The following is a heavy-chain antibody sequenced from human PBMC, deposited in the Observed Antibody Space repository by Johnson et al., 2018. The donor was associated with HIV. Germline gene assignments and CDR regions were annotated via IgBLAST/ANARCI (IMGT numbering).Heavy chain of an antibody. CDR1: GFTFDDYA. CDR3: AKDIGGDPNDAFDI. D-gene: IGHD2-21*02. V-gene: IGHV3-9*01. CDR2: ISWNSGSI. J-gene: IGHJ3*02. Sequence: EVQLVESGGGLVQPGRSLRLSCAASGFTFDDYAMHWVRQAPGKGLEWVSGISWNSGSIGYADSVKGRFTISRDNAKNSPYLQMNSLRAEDTALYYCAKDIGGDPNDAFDIWGQGTMVTVSS.